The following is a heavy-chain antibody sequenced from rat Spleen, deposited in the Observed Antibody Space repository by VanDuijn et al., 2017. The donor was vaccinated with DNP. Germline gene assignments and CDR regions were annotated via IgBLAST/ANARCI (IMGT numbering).Heavy chain of an antibody. CDR3: ARGGYNWYFDF. Sequence: EVQLVESGGDLVQPGRSMKLSCAASGFTFSNYDMAWVRQAPKKGLEWVATISYDGSSTYYRDSVKGRFTISRDNAKSTLYLQRDSLRSEDTATYYCARGGYNWYFDFWGPGTMVTVSS. CDR1: GFTFSNYD. V-gene: IGHV5-7*01. CDR2: ISYDGSST. D-gene: IGHD1-11*01. J-gene: IGHJ1*01.